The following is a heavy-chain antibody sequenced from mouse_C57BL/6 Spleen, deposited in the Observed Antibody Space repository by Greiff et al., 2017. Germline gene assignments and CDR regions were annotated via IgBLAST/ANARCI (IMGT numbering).Heavy chain of an antibody. D-gene: IGHD2-3*01. CDR1: GYTFTSYW. Sequence: QVQLQQPGAELVKPGASVKLSCKASGYTFTSYWMHWVKQRPGQGLEWIGMIHPNSGSTNYNEKFKSKATLTVDKSSSTAYMQLSSLTSEDSAVYYCARGGYYPYYYAMDYWGQGTSVTVSS. V-gene: IGHV1-64*01. CDR3: ARGGYYPYYYAMDY. J-gene: IGHJ4*01. CDR2: IHPNSGST.